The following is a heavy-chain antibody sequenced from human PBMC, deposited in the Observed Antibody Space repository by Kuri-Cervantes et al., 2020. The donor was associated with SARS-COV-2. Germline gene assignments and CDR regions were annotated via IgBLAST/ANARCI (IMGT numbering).Heavy chain of an antibody. D-gene: IGHD3-3*01. V-gene: IGHV3-49*03. Sequence: GGSLRLSCAVCGYSISSGYYWGWIRQPPGKGLEWVGFIRSKAYGGTTEYAASVKGRFTISRDDSKSIAYLQMNSLKTEDIAVYYCTRDDFWSGYPDYWGQGTLVTVSS. J-gene: IGHJ4*02. CDR3: TRDDFWSGYPDY. CDR1: GYSISSGYY. CDR2: IRSKAYGGTT.